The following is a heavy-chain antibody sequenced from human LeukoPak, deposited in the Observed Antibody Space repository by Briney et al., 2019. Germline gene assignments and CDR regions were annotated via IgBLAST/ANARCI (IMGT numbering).Heavy chain of an antibody. CDR3: AKGLGSSDWLEYVFGI. Sequence: GGSLRLSCEASGFTFSGYYMSWVRQAPGKGLEWVSAISGGGGSAFYADSVKGRFTISRDNSRNTLYLQMNSLRAEDTAVYYCAKGLGSSDWLEYVFGIWGQGTMVTVSS. D-gene: IGHD3-9*01. CDR1: GFTFSGYY. CDR2: ISGGGGSA. V-gene: IGHV3-23*01. J-gene: IGHJ3*02.